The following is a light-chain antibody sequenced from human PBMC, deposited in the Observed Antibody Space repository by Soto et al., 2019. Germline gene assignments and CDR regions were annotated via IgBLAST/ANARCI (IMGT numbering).Light chain of an antibody. CDR3: EQHNNWPRA. J-gene: IGKJ1*01. CDR1: QSVKSN. V-gene: IGKV3-15*01. CDR2: YAS. Sequence: EIVMTQSPDTLSVSPGETVTLSCRASQSVKSNVGWYQQKPGQAPRLLIYYASTRATGVPARFSGSGSGTEFTLTISNLQSEDFAVYYCEQHNNWPRAFGQGTKVEI.